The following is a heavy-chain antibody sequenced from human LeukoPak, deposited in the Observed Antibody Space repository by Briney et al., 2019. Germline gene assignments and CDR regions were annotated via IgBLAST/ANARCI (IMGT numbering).Heavy chain of an antibody. Sequence: GASVKVSCKASGYTFTSYYMHWVRQAPGQGLEWMGIINPSGGSTSYAQKFQGRVTMTRDTSTSTVYMELSSLRSEDTAVYYCARVHSGSYYHGGDFDYWGQGTLVTVSS. CDR2: INPSGGST. J-gene: IGHJ4*02. V-gene: IGHV1-46*03. D-gene: IGHD1-26*01. CDR3: ARVHSGSYYHGGDFDY. CDR1: GYTFTSYY.